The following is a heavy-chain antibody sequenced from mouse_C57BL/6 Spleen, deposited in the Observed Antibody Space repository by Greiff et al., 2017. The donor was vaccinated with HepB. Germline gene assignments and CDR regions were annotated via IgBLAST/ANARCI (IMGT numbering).Heavy chain of an antibody. D-gene: IGHD1-1*01. CDR1: GFSLTSYA. CDR3: ARNSHYYGSSYVWYFDV. J-gene: IGHJ1*03. Sequence: VQLVESGPGLVAPSQSLSITCTVSGFSLTSYAISWVRQPPGKGLEWLGVIWTGGGTNYNSALKSRLSISKDNSKSQVFLKMNSLQTDDTARYYCARNSHYYGSSYVWYFDVWGTGTTVTVSS. CDR2: IWTGGGT. V-gene: IGHV2-9-1*01.